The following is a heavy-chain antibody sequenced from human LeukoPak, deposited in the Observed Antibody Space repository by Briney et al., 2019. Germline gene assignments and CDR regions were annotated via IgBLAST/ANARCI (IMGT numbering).Heavy chain of an antibody. Sequence: SETLSLTCTVSGGSISSYYWSWIRQPAGKGLEWIGRIYTSGSTNYNPSLKSRVTMSVDTSKNQFSLKLSSVTAADTAVYYCARGSTTVAYYYYHYYMDVWGKGTTVTVSS. CDR1: GGSISSYY. V-gene: IGHV4-4*07. J-gene: IGHJ6*03. CDR2: IYTSGST. CDR3: ARGSTTVAYYYYHYYMDV. D-gene: IGHD4-11*01.